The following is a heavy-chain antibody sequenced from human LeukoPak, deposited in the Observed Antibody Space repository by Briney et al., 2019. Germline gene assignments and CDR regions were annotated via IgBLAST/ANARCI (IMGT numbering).Heavy chain of an antibody. Sequence: SETLSLTCAVYGGSFSGYYWSWIRQPPGKGLEWIGEINHSGSTNYNPSLKSRVTISVDTSKNQFSLKLSSVTAADTAVYYCARHPALNHWGQGTLVTVSS. CDR1: GGSFSGYY. CDR2: INHSGST. J-gene: IGHJ5*02. CDR3: ARHPALNH. V-gene: IGHV4-34*01.